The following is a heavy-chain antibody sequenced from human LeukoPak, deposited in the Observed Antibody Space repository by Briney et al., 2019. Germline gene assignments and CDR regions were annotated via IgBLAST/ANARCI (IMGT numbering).Heavy chain of an antibody. D-gene: IGHD6-13*01. Sequence: ASVKVSCTASGYTFTSYAMHWVRQAPGQRLEWMGWINAGNGNTKYSQKFQGRVTITRDTSASTVYMELSSLRSEDTAVYYCARDPIGSSWPYYFDYWGQGTLVTVSS. V-gene: IGHV1-3*01. CDR2: INAGNGNT. CDR3: ARDPIGSSWPYYFDY. J-gene: IGHJ4*02. CDR1: GYTFTSYA.